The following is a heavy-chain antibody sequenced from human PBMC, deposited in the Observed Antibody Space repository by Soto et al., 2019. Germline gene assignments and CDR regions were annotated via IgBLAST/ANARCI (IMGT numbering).Heavy chain of an antibody. V-gene: IGHV4-34*01. D-gene: IGHD4-17*01. CDR1: GGSFSGYY. Sequence: QVQLQQWGAGLLKPSETLSLTCAVYGGSFSGYYWSWIRQPPGKGLEWIGEINHSGSTNYNPSLKSRAPISVDTSKNQFSLKLSSVTAADTAVYYCARGGYGDYGWFDPWGQGTLVTVSS. J-gene: IGHJ5*02. CDR2: INHSGST. CDR3: ARGGYGDYGWFDP.